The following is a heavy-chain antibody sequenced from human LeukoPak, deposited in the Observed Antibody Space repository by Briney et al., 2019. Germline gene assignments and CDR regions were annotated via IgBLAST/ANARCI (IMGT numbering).Heavy chain of an antibody. CDR1: GGSISSYY. D-gene: IGHD3-22*01. Sequence: SETLSLTRTVSGGSISSYYWSWIRQPAGKGLEWIGRIYTSGSTNYNPSLKSRVTMSVDTSKNQFSLKLSSVTAADTAVYYCARDGAYYYDSSGYYYVTWFDPWGQGTLVTVSS. J-gene: IGHJ5*02. CDR2: IYTSGST. CDR3: ARDGAYYYDSSGYYYVTWFDP. V-gene: IGHV4-4*07.